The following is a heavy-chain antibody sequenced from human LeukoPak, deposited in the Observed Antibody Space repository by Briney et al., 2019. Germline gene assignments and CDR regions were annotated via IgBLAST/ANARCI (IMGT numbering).Heavy chain of an antibody. CDR2: MNPNSGNT. J-gene: IGHJ5*02. V-gene: IGHV1-8*03. CDR1: GYTFTSYD. CDR3: ATKKDRKQANWFDP. Sequence: ASVKVSCKASGYTFTSYDINWVRQATGQGLEWMGWMNPNSGNTGYAQKFQGRVTITRNTSISTAYMELSSLRSEDTAVYYCATKKDRKQANWFDPWGQGTLVTVSS. D-gene: IGHD1/OR15-1a*01.